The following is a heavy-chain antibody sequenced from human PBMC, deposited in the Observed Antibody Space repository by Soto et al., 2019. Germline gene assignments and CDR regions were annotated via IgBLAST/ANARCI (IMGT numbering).Heavy chain of an antibody. V-gene: IGHV3-74*01. D-gene: IGHD3-22*01. CDR3: ASLSVDYYDSSGPLLDDAFDI. Sequence: GGSLRFSCAASGFTFSSYWMHWVRQAPGKGLVWVSRINSDGSSTSYADSVKGRFTISRDNAKNTLYLQMNSLRAEDTAVYYCASLSVDYYDSSGPLLDDAFDIWGQGTMVTVSS. CDR2: INSDGSST. CDR1: GFTFSSYW. J-gene: IGHJ3*02.